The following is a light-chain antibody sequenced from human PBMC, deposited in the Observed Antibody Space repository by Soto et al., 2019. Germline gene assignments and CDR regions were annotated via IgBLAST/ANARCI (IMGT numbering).Light chain of an antibody. CDR3: QQRSNWHLT. CDR1: QSVSSY. J-gene: IGKJ4*01. CDR2: DAS. Sequence: EIVLTQSPATLSLSPGERATLPCRASQSVSSYLAWYQQKPGQAPRLLIYDASNRATGIPARFSGSGPGTDFTLTISSLEPEDFAVYYCQQRSNWHLTFGGGTKVDIK. V-gene: IGKV3D-11*02.